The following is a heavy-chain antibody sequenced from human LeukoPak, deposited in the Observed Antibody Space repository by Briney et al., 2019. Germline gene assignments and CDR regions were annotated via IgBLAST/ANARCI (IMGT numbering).Heavy chain of an antibody. Sequence: SETLSLTCTVSGGSISSGGYYWSWIRQHPGKGLEWIGYIYYSGSTYYNPSLKSRVTISVDTSRNQFSLKLSSVTAADTAVYYCARIVGATIWLFDYWGQGTLVTVSS. CDR3: ARIVGATIWLFDY. D-gene: IGHD1-26*01. J-gene: IGHJ4*02. CDR2: IYYSGST. V-gene: IGHV4-31*03. CDR1: GGSISSGGYY.